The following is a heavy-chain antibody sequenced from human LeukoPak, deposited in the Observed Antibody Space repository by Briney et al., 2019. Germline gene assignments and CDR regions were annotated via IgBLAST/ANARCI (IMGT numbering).Heavy chain of an antibody. CDR3: ALGGKTYCSSTCCYPFLFDY. J-gene: IGHJ4*02. D-gene: IGHD2-2*01. CDR1: GFTVSSNY. Sequence: PGGSLRLSCAASGFTVSSNYMSWVRQAPGKGLEWVSVIYSGGSTYYADPVKGRFTISRDNSKNTLYLQMNSLRAEDTAVYYCALGGKTYCSSTCCYPFLFDYWGQGTLVTVSS. V-gene: IGHV3-66*01. CDR2: IYSGGST.